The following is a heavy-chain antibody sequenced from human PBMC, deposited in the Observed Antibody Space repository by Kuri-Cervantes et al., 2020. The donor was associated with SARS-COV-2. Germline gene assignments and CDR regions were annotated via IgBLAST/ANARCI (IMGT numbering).Heavy chain of an antibody. CDR1: GYTFTGYY. D-gene: IGHD3-3*01. Sequence: ASVKVSCKASGYTFTGYYMHWVRQAPGQGLEWMGWINPNSGGTSYAQKFQGRVTMTRDTSISTAYMELSRLRSDDTAVYYCARGAEYYDFWSGYYGGYFDYWGQGTLVTVSS. CDR3: ARGAEYYDFWSGYYGGYFDY. CDR2: INPNSGGT. V-gene: IGHV1-2*02. J-gene: IGHJ4*02.